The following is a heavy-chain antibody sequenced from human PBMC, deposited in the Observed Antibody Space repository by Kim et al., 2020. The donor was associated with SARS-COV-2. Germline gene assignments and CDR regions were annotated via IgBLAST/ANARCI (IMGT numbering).Heavy chain of an antibody. Sequence: GGSLRLSCAASGFTFSDYSMSWIRQAPGKGLEWISCINSDSSYTKYADSVKGRFTISRDNAKNSLYLQMNSLRAEDSAVYYCARDYYGGGTYYTFEYWGQGNLVTVYS. CDR1: GFTFSDYS. CDR3: ARDYYGGGTYYTFEY. D-gene: IGHD3-10*01. V-gene: IGHV3-11*06. CDR2: INSDSSYT. J-gene: IGHJ4*02.